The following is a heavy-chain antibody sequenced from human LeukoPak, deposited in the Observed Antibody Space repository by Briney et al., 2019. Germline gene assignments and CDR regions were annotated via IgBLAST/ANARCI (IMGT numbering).Heavy chain of an antibody. CDR2: IIPILGIA. CDR3: ARVPYYDSSGNDAFDI. CDR1: GGTFSSYA. D-gene: IGHD3-22*01. V-gene: IGHV1-69*04. J-gene: IGHJ3*02. Sequence: GASVKVSCKASGGTFSSYAISWVRQAPGQGVEWMGRIIPILGIANYAQKFQGRVTITADKSTSTAYMELSSLRSEDTAVYYCARVPYYDSSGNDAFDIWGQGTMVTVSS.